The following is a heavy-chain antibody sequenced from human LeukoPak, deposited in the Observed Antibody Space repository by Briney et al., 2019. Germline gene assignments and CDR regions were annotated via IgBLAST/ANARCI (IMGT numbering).Heavy chain of an antibody. Sequence: GGSLRLSCAASRFTFDDYIMHWVRQAPGKGLEWVSLISWDDETTYYADSVKGRFTTSRDNSKNSLYLQMNSLRSEDTALYYCAKARGLIGGAFDIWGQGTMVTVSS. CDR3: AKARGLIGGAFDI. J-gene: IGHJ3*02. CDR2: ISWDDETT. D-gene: IGHD3-22*01. V-gene: IGHV3-43*01. CDR1: RFTFDDYI.